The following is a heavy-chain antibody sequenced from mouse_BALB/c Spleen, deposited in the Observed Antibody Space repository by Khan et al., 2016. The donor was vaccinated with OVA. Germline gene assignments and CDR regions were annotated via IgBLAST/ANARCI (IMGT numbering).Heavy chain of an antibody. CDR3: ARSTYRYAFAY. CDR2: MIYSGNT. Sequence: EVQLQESGPSLVKPSQTLSLTCSVTGDSITSGYWSWIRKFPGNKLEYMGYMIYSGNTYYNPSLKSRISINRHTSKNQYYLQLNSVTTEDTATSYCARSTYRYAFAYWGQGTLVTVSA. CDR1: GDSITSGY. J-gene: IGHJ3*01. V-gene: IGHV3-8*02. D-gene: IGHD2-14*01.